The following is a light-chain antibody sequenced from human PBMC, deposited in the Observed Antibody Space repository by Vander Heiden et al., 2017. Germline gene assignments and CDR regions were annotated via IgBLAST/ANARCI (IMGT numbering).Light chain of an antibody. CDR3: LQHNSYPLT. CDR1: QSISND. V-gene: IGKV1-17*01. Sequence: QLTQSPSSLSASVGDRVTITCRASQSISNDLGWYQQKPGKAPKRLIYAASSLQSGVPSRFSGSGSGTKFTLKISSLQPEDFATYYCLQHNSYPLTFGQGTKVEIK. CDR2: AAS. J-gene: IGKJ4*01.